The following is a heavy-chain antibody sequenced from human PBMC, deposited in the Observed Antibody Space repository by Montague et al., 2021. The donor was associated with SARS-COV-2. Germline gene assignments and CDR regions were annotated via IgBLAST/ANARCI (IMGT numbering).Heavy chain of an antibody. CDR2: IYWDDDK. CDR1: GFSLNSKGVC. Sequence: PALVKPTQTLTLTCTFSGFSLNSKGVCVTWIRQPPGGALEWLALIYWDDDKRYSPSLKTRLTVTKDTSKNQVVLTMTNMDPVDTATYYCAHLHTGFWSAYYSTWGQGTLVTVSS. CDR3: AHLHTGFWSAYYST. J-gene: IGHJ5*02. V-gene: IGHV2-5*08. D-gene: IGHD3-3*01.